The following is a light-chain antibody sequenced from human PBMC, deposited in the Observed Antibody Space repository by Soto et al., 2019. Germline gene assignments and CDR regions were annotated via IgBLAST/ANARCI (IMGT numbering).Light chain of an antibody. J-gene: IGLJ1*01. V-gene: IGLV2-14*01. CDR1: SSDVGGYNY. CDR2: DVS. Sequence: QSALTQPASVSGSPGQSITISCTGTSSDVGGYNYVSWYQQHPGKAPKLMIYDVSNRPSGVSNRCSGSKSGNTASLTISGLQAEDEADYYCSSYTSSSTYVFGTGTEVTVL. CDR3: SSYTSSSTYV.